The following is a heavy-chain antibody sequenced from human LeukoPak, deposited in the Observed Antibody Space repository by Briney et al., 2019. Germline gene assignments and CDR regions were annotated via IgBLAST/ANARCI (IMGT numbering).Heavy chain of an antibody. CDR3: ARESNGSYFD. Sequence: SETLSLTCTVSGGSISSYYWSWIRQPPGKGLEWIGYIYYSGSTNYNPSLKSRVTISVDTSKNQFSLKLSSVTAADTAVYYCARESNGSYFDWGQGTLVTVSS. D-gene: IGHD1-26*01. CDR2: IYYSGST. J-gene: IGHJ4*02. CDR1: GGSISSYY. V-gene: IGHV4-59*12.